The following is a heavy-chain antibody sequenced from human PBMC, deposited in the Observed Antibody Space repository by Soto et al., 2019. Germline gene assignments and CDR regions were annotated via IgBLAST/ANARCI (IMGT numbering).Heavy chain of an antibody. CDR2: ISQSGNT. J-gene: IGHJ4*02. CDR1: GVSITTNNW. CDR3: AREVSGVQAFDY. V-gene: IGHV4-4*02. D-gene: IGHD2-21*01. Sequence: QVQLQESGPGLVKPSGTLSLTCAVSGVSITTNNWWNWVRQTPGKGLEWIGEISQSGNTNYNPSLKSRATISVAKSKKYFSLRLDSVTAADTAVYYCAREVSGVQAFDYWGQGTLVTVSS.